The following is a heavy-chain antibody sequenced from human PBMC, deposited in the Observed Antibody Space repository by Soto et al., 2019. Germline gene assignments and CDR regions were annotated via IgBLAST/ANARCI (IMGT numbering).Heavy chain of an antibody. CDR3: ARDRSSSSELVNWFDP. D-gene: IGHD6-6*01. Sequence: SQTLSLTCAISGDSVSSNSAAWNWIRQSPSRGLEWLGRTYYRSKGYNDYAVSVRSRITINPDTSKNQFSLQLNSVTPEDTAVYYCARDRSSSSELVNWFDPWGQGTLVTVSS. CDR1: GDSVSSNSAA. CDR2: TYYRSKGYN. J-gene: IGHJ5*02. V-gene: IGHV6-1*01.